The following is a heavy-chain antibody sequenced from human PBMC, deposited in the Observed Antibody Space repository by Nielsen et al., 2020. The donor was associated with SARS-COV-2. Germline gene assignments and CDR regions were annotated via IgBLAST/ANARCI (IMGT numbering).Heavy chain of an antibody. CDR2: ISYDGNNK. CDR1: GFTFSNYG. J-gene: IGHJ4*02. CDR3: AKVIVTGNLGVDH. D-gene: IGHD7-27*01. Sequence: GGSLRLSCAASGFTFSNYGMHWVRQAPGKGPEWVAAISYDGNNKDYADSVRGRFTISRDTSKNTLYLQMDSLRAEDTAIYYCAKVIVTGNLGVDHWGQGTLVTVSS. V-gene: IGHV3-30*18.